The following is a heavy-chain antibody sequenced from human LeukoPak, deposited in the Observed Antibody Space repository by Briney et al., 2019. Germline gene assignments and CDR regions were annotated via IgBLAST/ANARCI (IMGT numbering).Heavy chain of an antibody. V-gene: IGHV4-34*01. Sequence: PSETLSLTCAVYGGSFSGYYWSWLRQPPGKGLEWIGQINHSGSTNYNPSLKSRVTISVDTSKNQFSLKLSSVTAADTAVYYCARGRPVLLWFGGNSNWFDHWGQGTLVTVSS. CDR1: GGSFSGYY. CDR3: ARGRPVLLWFGGNSNWFDH. J-gene: IGHJ5*02. CDR2: INHSGST. D-gene: IGHD3-10*01.